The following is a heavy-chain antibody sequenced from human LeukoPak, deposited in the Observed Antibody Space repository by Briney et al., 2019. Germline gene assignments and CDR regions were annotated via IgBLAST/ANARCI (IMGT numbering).Heavy chain of an antibody. V-gene: IGHV1-69*04. Sequence: ASVKVSCKASVGTFSSYAISWVRQAPGQGLEWMGRIIPIFGIANYAQKFQGRVTITADKSTSTAYMELSSLRSEDTAVYYCARDRGDGYDYFDYWGQGTLVTVSS. D-gene: IGHD5-24*01. CDR1: VGTFSSYA. CDR3: ARDRGDGYDYFDY. CDR2: IIPIFGIA. J-gene: IGHJ4*02.